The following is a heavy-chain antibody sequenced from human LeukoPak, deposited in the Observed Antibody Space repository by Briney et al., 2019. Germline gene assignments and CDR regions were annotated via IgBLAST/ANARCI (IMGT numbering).Heavy chain of an antibody. Sequence: SETLSLTCAVSGGSISSGGYSWSWIRQPPGKGLEWIGYIYHSGSTYYNPSLKSRVTISVDRSKNQFSLKLSSVTAADTAVYYCARDYPIVVVPAAIQNWFDPWGQGTLVTVSS. CDR2: IYHSGST. J-gene: IGHJ5*02. CDR1: GGSISSGGYS. V-gene: IGHV4-30-2*01. D-gene: IGHD2-2*02. CDR3: ARDYPIVVVPAAIQNWFDP.